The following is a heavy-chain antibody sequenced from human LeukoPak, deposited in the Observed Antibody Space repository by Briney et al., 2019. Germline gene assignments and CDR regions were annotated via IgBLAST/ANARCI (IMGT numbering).Heavy chain of an antibody. Sequence: PSETLSLTCTVSGGSISSSNFYWGWIRQPPGKGLEWIATIHYSGSTYYNPSLKSRVTISVDTSKNQFSLKLSSVAAADTAVYYCARLPLLPYSSGYYDYWGRGTLVTVSS. V-gene: IGHV4-39*01. D-gene: IGHD6-19*01. CDR1: GGSISSSNFY. J-gene: IGHJ4*02. CDR3: ARLPLLPYSSGYYDY. CDR2: IHYSGST.